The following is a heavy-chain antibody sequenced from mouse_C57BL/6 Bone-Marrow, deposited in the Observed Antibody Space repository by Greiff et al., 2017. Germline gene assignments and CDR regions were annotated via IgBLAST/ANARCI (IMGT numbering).Heavy chain of an antibody. Sequence: VQLKESGPGMVKPSQSLSLTCTVTGYSITSGYDWHWIRHFPGNKLEWMGYISYSGSTNYNPSLKSRISITHDTSKNHFFLKLNSVTTEDTATYYCARGDYGSGKALAYWGQGTLVTVSA. CDR1: GYSITSGYD. CDR2: ISYSGST. D-gene: IGHD1-1*01. V-gene: IGHV3-1*01. CDR3: ARGDYGSGKALAY. J-gene: IGHJ3*01.